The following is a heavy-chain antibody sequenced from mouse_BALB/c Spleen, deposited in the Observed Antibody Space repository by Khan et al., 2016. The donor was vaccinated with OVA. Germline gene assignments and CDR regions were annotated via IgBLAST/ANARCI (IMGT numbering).Heavy chain of an antibody. CDR2: IFPGTGTT. Sequence: VQLQESGAELVKPGASVKLSCKTSGYTFTSYWIQWVKQRPGQGLRWIGQIFPGTGTTYYNENFKGKATLTVDTSSSTAYMQLSSLTSEDSAVYFCARGYFGNYEFVYWGQGTLVTGSP. J-gene: IGHJ3*01. V-gene: IGHV1S132*01. CDR1: GYTFTSYW. CDR3: ARGYFGNYEFVY. D-gene: IGHD2-1*01.